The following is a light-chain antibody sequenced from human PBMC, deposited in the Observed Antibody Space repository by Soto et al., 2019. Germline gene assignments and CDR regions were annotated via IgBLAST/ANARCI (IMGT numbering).Light chain of an antibody. V-gene: IGKV1-5*01. J-gene: IGKJ1*01. CDR3: QQYNSYSQT. Sequence: GARVTITCRARQSISSWLTWYRQKPGKAPKLLIYDASRLESWVTSRFSGSGSGTEFTLTISSLQPDDFATYYCQQYNSYSQTFGQGTKVDIK. CDR2: DAS. CDR1: QSISSW.